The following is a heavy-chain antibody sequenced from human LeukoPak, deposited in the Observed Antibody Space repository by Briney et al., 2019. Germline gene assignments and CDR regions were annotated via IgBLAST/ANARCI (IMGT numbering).Heavy chain of an antibody. Sequence: PGGSLRLSCAASGFTFSSYAMSWVRQAPGKGLERVSAISGSGGSTYYADSVKGRFTISRDNSKDTLYLQMNSLRAEDTAVYYCAKSAVAGTRAYYFDYWGQGTLVTVSS. V-gene: IGHV3-23*01. CDR1: GFTFSSYA. CDR3: AKSAVAGTRAYYFDY. D-gene: IGHD6-19*01. CDR2: ISGSGGST. J-gene: IGHJ4*02.